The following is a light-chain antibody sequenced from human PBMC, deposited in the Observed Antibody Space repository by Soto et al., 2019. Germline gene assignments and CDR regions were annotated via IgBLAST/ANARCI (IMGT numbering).Light chain of an antibody. CDR2: WAS. CDR1: QSVLSSSINKNY. Sequence: DIVMTQSPESLAVSPVERATINCKSSQSVLSSSINKNYFTWYQQKSGQPPKLLISWASTRESRVPDRFSGSGSETDFTLSISSLQAEDVAVYYCQQSYTASRAFGQGTKVEIK. J-gene: IGKJ1*01. V-gene: IGKV4-1*01. CDR3: QQSYTASRA.